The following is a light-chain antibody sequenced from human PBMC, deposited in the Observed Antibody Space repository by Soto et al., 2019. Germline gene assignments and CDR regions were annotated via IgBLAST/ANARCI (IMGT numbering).Light chain of an antibody. CDR2: ATS. CDR1: QAIHSY. CDR3: QQRET. J-gene: IGKJ3*01. V-gene: IGKV1-39*01. Sequence: DIQMTQSPSSLSASVGDRVTITCRASQAIHSYLNWYQQKPGKAPNLLIFATSTLQSGVPSRFSGSGSGTDFTLTISSLQPEDFATYYCQQRETFGHGTKVDSK.